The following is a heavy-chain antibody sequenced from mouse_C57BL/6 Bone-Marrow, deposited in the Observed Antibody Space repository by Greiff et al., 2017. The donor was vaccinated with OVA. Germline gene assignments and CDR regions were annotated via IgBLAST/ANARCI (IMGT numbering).Heavy chain of an antibody. D-gene: IGHD1-1*01. CDR3: ARRDYYGSSLHWYFDV. CDR1: GYSITSGYY. V-gene: IGHV3-6*01. J-gene: IGHJ1*03. CDR2: ISYDGSN. Sequence: EVKLMESGPGLVKPSQSLSLTCSVTGYSITSGYYWNWIRQFPGNKLEWMGYISYDGSNNYNPSLKNRISITRDTSKNQFFLKLNSVTTEDTATYYCARRDYYGSSLHWYFDVWGTGTTVTVSS.